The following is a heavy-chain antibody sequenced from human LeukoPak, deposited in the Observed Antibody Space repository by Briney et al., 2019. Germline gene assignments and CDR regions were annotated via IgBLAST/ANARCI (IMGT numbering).Heavy chain of an antibody. CDR1: GFTFSTYW. D-gene: IGHD2-21*02. V-gene: IGHV3-7*04. J-gene: IGHJ4*02. CDR3: ARGMTWSAY. CDR2: IKGDGTEK. Sequence: GGSLRLSCAASGFTFSTYWMLWVRQAPGKGLEWVANIKGDGTEKHYVDSVKGRFTISRDNAKNSLYLQMNNLRAEVTALYYCARGMTWSAYWGQGTLVAVAS.